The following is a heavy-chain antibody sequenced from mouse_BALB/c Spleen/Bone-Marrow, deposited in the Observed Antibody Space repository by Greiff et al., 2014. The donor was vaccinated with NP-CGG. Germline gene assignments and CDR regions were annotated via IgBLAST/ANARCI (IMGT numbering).Heavy chain of an antibody. V-gene: IGHV14-3*02. J-gene: IGHJ1*01. CDR1: GLNIKDTY. CDR3: ASYRYGWYFDV. D-gene: IGHD2-12*01. Sequence: EVKLMESGAELVKLGASVKLSCTASGLNIKDTYMHWVKQGPEQGLEWIGRIDPANGNTKYDPKFQGKATITADTSSNTAHLQLNSLTSEDTAVYYCASYRYGWYFDVWGAGTTVTVSA. CDR2: IDPANGNT.